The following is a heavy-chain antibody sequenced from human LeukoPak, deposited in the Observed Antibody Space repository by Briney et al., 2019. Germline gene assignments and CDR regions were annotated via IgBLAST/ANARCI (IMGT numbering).Heavy chain of an antibody. V-gene: IGHV4-34*01. CDR3: ARRRKVVRAGFDY. J-gene: IGHJ4*02. CDR1: GGSFSSYF. Sequence: PSETLSLTCAGYGGSFSSYFWTWIRQTPGKGLEWIGEINHSGTTNYNPSLKSRVTMSVDTSKDQFSLKLMSVTAADTGVYYCARRRKVVRAGFDYWGQGTRVIVS. D-gene: IGHD2-21*01. CDR2: INHSGTT.